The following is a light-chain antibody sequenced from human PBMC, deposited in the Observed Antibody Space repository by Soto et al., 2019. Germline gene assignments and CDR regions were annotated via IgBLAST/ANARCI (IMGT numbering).Light chain of an antibody. V-gene: IGKV3D-20*01. CDR3: QQYSTSRT. J-gene: IGKJ1*01. CDR1: QSVGSSY. Sequence: EIVLTQSPVTLSLSPGERATLSCGASQSVGSSYLAWYQQKPGLAPRLLIYDASIRATGIPDRFSGSGSGADFTLTISRLEPEDFALYYWQQYSTSRTFGQGTKGEIK. CDR2: DAS.